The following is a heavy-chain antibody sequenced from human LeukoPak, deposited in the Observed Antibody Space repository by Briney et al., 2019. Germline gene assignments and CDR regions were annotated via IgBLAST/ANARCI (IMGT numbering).Heavy chain of an antibody. CDR1: GFTFSSYS. CDR2: ISSSSSYI. V-gene: IGHV3-21*01. D-gene: IGHD3-22*01. CDR3: AREVRDYYDSSGHDY. Sequence: GGSLRLSCAASGFTFSSYSMNWVRQAPGKGLEWVSSISSSSSYIYYADSVKGRFTISRDNAKNSLYLQMNSLRAEDTAVYYCAREVRDYYDSSGHDYWGQGTLVTVPS. J-gene: IGHJ4*02.